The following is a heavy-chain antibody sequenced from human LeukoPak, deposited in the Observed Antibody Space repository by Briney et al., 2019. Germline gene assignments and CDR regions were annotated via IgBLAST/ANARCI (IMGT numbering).Heavy chain of an antibody. J-gene: IGHJ6*03. Sequence: TSETLSLTCTVSGGSISSYYWSWIRQPPGKGLEWIGNIYYSGSTNYNPSLKSRVTISVDTSKNQFSLKLSSVTAADTAVYYCTRGSVAYYYMDVWGKGTTVTISS. CDR2: IYYSGST. CDR1: GGSISSYY. V-gene: IGHV4-59*01. CDR3: TRGSVAYYYMDV. D-gene: IGHD2-15*01.